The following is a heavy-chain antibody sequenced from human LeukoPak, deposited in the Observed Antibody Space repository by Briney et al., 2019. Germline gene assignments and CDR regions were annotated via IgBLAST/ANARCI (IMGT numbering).Heavy chain of an antibody. Sequence: PGGSLRLSCAASGFTFNSYWMHWVRQAPGKGLVWVSYISGDGSSTTYADSVKGRFTISRDNAKNTLDLQMNSLRAEDTAVYYCARGGWGTAIDYWAQGTLVTVSS. CDR1: GFTFNSYW. J-gene: IGHJ4*02. D-gene: IGHD1-7*01. CDR3: ARGGWGTAIDY. CDR2: ISGDGSST. V-gene: IGHV3-74*01.